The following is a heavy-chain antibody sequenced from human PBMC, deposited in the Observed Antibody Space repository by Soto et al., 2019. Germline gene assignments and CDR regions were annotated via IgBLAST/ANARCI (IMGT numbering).Heavy chain of an antibody. D-gene: IGHD3-10*01. Sequence: PCETLSLTGSVSGGSMSEYFWSWIRQSPGKGLEWIGYIYYLGSTYYNPSLKSRVTISVDTSKRQFSLRLTSVTAADTAVYYCARDGYDGSGRPYTAYWGPGTQVTVSS. CDR2: IYYLGST. CDR1: GGSMSEYF. V-gene: IGHV4-59*01. CDR3: ARDGYDGSGRPYTAY. J-gene: IGHJ4*02.